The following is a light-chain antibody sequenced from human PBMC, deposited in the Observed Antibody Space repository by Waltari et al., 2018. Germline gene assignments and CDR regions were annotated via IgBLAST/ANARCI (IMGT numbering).Light chain of an antibody. CDR2: NKN. CDR1: SSNIGNNA. V-gene: IGLV1-44*01. J-gene: IGLJ6*01. Sequence: QSVLTQPPSASGTPGQRVTISCSGSSSNIGNNAVTWYQKLPGVAPKLLIHNKNQRPSGVPDRFSGSKSGSSASLAISGLQSEDEADYYCAVWDDSLSGNVFGSGTEVTVL. CDR3: AVWDDSLSGNV.